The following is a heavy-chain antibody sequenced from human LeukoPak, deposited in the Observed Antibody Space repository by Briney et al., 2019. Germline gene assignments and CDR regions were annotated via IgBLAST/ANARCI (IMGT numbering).Heavy chain of an antibody. Sequence: SETLSLTCTVSGGSISSGSYYWGWIRQPAGTGLEWIGRIYTSGSTNYNPSLKSRVTISVDTSKNQFSLKLSSVTAADTAVYYCARDTATMGYYYGMDVWGQGTTVTVSS. D-gene: IGHD2-15*01. J-gene: IGHJ6*02. CDR2: IYTSGST. V-gene: IGHV4-61*02. CDR3: ARDTATMGYYYGMDV. CDR1: GGSISSGSYY.